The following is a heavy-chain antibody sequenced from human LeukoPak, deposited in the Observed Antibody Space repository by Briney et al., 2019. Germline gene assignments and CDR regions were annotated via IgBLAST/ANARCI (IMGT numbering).Heavy chain of an antibody. D-gene: IGHD6-6*01. J-gene: IGHJ4*02. CDR2: IKQGGSER. CDR3: VRGSQLGY. Sequence: GGSLRLSCAASGFTFSNHLMSWVRQAPGKGLEWVANIKQGGSERYYVDSVKGRFTISRDNAKNSLYLQMNSLGAEDTAVYYCVRGSQLGYWGQGTLVTVSS. V-gene: IGHV3-7*01. CDR1: GFTFSNHL.